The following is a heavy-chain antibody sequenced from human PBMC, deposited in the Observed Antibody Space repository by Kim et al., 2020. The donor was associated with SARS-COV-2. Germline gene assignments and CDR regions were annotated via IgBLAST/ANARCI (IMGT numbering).Heavy chain of an antibody. Sequence: GGSLRLSCAASGFSFSSYAMNWVRQAPGKGLEWVSVISASVGTTYYADSVKGRFTISRDNSKNTLYLQMNSLRAEDTAVYYCATDLHAQSPWFDYWGQGTLVTVSS. CDR1: GFSFSSYA. CDR3: ATDLHAQSPWFDY. CDR2: ISASVGTT. D-gene: IGHD4-4*01. J-gene: IGHJ4*02. V-gene: IGHV3-23*01.